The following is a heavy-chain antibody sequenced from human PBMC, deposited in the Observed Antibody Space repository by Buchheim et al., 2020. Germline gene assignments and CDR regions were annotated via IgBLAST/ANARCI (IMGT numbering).Heavy chain of an antibody. V-gene: IGHV4-34*01. CDR3: ARVRYYDSSGYLLYYYYGMDV. J-gene: IGHJ6*02. Sequence: QVQLQESGPGLVKPSETLSLTCAVYGGSFSGYYWSWIRQPPGKGLEWIGEINHSGSTKYNPSLKSRVTISVDTSKNQFSLKLSSVTAADTAVYYCARVRYYDSSGYLLYYYYGMDVWGQGTT. CDR1: GGSFSGYY. CDR2: INHSGST. D-gene: IGHD3-22*01.